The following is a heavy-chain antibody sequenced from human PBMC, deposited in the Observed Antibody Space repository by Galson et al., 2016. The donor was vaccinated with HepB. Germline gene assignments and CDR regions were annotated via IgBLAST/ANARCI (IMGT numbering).Heavy chain of an antibody. CDR2: IYSGGNT. J-gene: IGHJ4*02. Sequence: SLRLSCAASGFNVGNNHMSWVRQPPGKGLEWVSFIYSGGNTYYADSVKGRFTISRDSSKNTLFLQMNSLRVEDTAVYYCVKDTSGYWPPLLHYWGQGTLVTVSS. V-gene: IGHV3-53*01. CDR3: VKDTSGYWPPLLHY. CDR1: GFNVGNNH. D-gene: IGHD3-22*01.